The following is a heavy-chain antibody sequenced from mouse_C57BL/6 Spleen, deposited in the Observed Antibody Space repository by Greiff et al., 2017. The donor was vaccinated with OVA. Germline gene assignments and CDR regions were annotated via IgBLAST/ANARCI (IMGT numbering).Heavy chain of an antibody. Sequence: DVHLVESGGGLVQPGGSLKLSCAASGFTFSDYGMAWVRQAPRKGPEWVAFISNLAYSIYYADTVTGRFTISRENAKNTLYLEMSSLRSEDTAMYYCARHGNTTVPRYFDVWGTGTTVTVSS. V-gene: IGHV5-15*01. CDR1: GFTFSDYG. CDR3: ARHGNTTVPRYFDV. D-gene: IGHD1-1*01. CDR2: ISNLAYSI. J-gene: IGHJ1*03.